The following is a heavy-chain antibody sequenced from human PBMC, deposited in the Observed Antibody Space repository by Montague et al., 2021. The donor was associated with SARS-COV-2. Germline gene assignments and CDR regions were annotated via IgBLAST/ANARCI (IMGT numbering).Heavy chain of an antibody. CDR2: ISYGGGNQ. Sequence: SLRLSCAASGFTFSSFAMHWVRQAPGKGLEWVAFISYGGGNQYYADSVKGRFIISRDNSKDTLYLEMNILRGEDTAVYYCAGDGHSYSFGYRGATCYAMDVWGQGTTVTASS. D-gene: IGHD1-26*01. J-gene: IGHJ6*02. CDR1: GFTFSSFA. CDR3: AGDGHSYSFGYRGATCYAMDV. V-gene: IGHV3-30*04.